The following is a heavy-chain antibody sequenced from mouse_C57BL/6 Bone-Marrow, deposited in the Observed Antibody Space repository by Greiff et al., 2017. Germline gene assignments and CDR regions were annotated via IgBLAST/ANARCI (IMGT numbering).Heavy chain of an antibody. CDR2: INPSSGYT. D-gene: IGHD2-1*01. Sequence: QVQLQQSGAELARPGASVKMSCKASGYTFTSYTMHWVKQRPGQGREWIGYINPSSGYTKYNQKFKAKATLTADKSSSTAYMQLSSLTSADSAVYYCARWASVNYVSWFAYWGQGPLVTVS. CDR1: GYTFTSYT. CDR3: ARWASVNYVSWFAY. J-gene: IGHJ3*01. V-gene: IGHV1-4*01.